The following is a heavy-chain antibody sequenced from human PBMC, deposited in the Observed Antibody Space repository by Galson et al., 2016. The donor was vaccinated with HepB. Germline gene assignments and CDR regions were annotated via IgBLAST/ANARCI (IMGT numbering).Heavy chain of an antibody. CDR3: ARDLRDSSGPVGTTYHFDY. CDR1: GYIFTGYY. D-gene: IGHD6-19*01. Sequence: SVKVSCKASGYIFTGYYIHWVRQAPGQGLEWMGWINPKTGGRDYAQKFQGRVTMTRDTSISTAYMELSRLRSNDTAVYYCARDLRDSSGPVGTTYHFDYWGQGTLVTVSS. J-gene: IGHJ4*02. CDR2: INPKTGGR. V-gene: IGHV1-2*02.